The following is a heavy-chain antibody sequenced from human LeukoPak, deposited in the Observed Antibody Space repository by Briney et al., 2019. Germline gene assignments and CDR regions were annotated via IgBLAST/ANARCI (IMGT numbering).Heavy chain of an antibody. J-gene: IGHJ4*02. Sequence: GGSLRLSCAASGFTFSNYAMSWVRQAPGKGLEWVSGISGSGGNTYYADSVKGRFTISRDNSKNTLYVQMNSLRAEDTAVYYCATEKGDSPDYWGQGTLVTVSS. CDR2: ISGSGGNT. D-gene: IGHD2-21*01. CDR3: ATEKGDSPDY. CDR1: GFTFSNYA. V-gene: IGHV3-23*01.